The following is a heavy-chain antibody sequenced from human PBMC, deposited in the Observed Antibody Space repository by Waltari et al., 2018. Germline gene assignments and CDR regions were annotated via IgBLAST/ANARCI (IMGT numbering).Heavy chain of an antibody. CDR2: IIPSFVTA. J-gene: IGHJ6*02. Sequence: QVQLVQSGAEVKKPGSSVKVSCKASGGTFSSYAISWVRQAPGQGLEWMGRIIPSFVTANYAPKFQVRVTITADKSTSTAYMELSSLRSEDTAVYYCARDKVTTFSARKDYYYGMDVWGQGTTVTVSS. CDR1: GGTFSSYA. CDR3: ARDKVTTFSARKDYYYGMDV. D-gene: IGHD4-17*01. V-gene: IGHV1-69*08.